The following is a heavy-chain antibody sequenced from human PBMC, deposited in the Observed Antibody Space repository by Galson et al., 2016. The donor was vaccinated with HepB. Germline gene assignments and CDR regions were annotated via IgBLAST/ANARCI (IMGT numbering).Heavy chain of an antibody. J-gene: IGHJ4*02. V-gene: IGHV3-33*01. CDR1: GFTFSTYG. Sequence: SLRLSCAASGFTFSTYGMHWVRQAPGKGLEWVATIWYDGSNKHYADSVKGRFAISRDNSKNTVYLQISSLRAEDTALYYCASGHGDYDSSGYYSETPSLYFDYWGQGTLVTVSS. CDR3: ASGHGDYDSSGYYSETPSLYFDY. CDR2: IWYDGSNK. D-gene: IGHD3-22*01.